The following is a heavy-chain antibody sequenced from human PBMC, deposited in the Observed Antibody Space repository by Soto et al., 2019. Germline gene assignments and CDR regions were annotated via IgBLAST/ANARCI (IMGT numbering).Heavy chain of an antibody. CDR1: GGSISSYY. CDR3: ARDLASYSSGWPYYYGMDV. V-gene: IGHV4-4*07. J-gene: IGHJ6*02. CDR2: IYTSGST. Sequence: QVQLQESGPGLVKPSETLSLTCTVSGGSISSYYWSWIRQPAGKGLEWIGRIYTSGSTNYNPSLKSRVTMSVDTSKNQVSLKLSSVTAADTAVYYCARDLASYSSGWPYYYGMDVWGQGTTVTVSS. D-gene: IGHD6-19*01.